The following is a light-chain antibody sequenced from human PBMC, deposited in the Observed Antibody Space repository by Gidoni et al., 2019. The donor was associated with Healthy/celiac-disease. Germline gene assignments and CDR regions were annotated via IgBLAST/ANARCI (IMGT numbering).Light chain of an antibody. CDR2: GAS. Sequence: EIVLTQSPGTLSLSPGERTTLSRRASQSVSSNYLAWYQQKPGQAPRLLIYGASSRATGVPDRFSGSGSGTDFTLGISRVEPEDFAVYYCQQYAGSPLTFGGGTKVEIK. J-gene: IGKJ4*01. V-gene: IGKV3-20*01. CDR1: QSVSSNY. CDR3: QQYAGSPLT.